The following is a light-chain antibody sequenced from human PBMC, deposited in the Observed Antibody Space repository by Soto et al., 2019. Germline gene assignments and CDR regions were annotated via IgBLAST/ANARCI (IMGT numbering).Light chain of an antibody. CDR3: QQYGSSPRYT. J-gene: IGKJ2*01. CDR2: GAS. V-gene: IGKV3-20*01. CDR1: QSVSSN. Sequence: EIVMTQSPATLSVSPGERATLSCRASQSVSSNLAWYQQKPGQAPRLLIYGASTRATGIPDRFSGSGSGTDFTLTISRLEPEDFAVYYCQQYGSSPRYTFAQGTKVDIK.